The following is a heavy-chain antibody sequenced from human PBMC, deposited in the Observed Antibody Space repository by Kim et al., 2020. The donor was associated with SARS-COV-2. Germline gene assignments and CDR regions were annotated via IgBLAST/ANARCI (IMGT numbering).Heavy chain of an antibody. CDR1: GFTFDDYA. J-gene: IGHJ6*02. CDR3: AKAGSGWSYYYYGMDV. D-gene: IGHD6-19*01. Sequence: GGSLRLSCAASGFTFDDYAMHWVRQAPGKGLEWVSCISWNSGSIGYADSVKGRFTISRDNAKNSLYLQMNSLRAEDTALYYCAKAGSGWSYYYYGMDVWGQGTTVTVSS. CDR2: ISWNSGSI. V-gene: IGHV3-9*01.